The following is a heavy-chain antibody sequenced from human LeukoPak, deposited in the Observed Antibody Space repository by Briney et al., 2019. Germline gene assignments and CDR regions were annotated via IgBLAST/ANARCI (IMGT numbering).Heavy chain of an antibody. CDR2: IYYSGST. CDR1: GGSISSYY. Sequence: SETLSLTCTVSGGSISSYYWSWIRQPPGKGLEWIGYIYYSGSTNYNPSLKSRVTISVDTSKNQFSLKLSSVTAADTAMYYCARVRSSGWGKGFDYWGQGTLVTVSS. D-gene: IGHD6-19*01. CDR3: ARVRSSGWGKGFDY. J-gene: IGHJ4*02. V-gene: IGHV4-59*01.